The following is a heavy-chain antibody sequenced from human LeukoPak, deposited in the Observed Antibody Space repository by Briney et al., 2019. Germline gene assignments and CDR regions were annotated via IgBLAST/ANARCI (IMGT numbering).Heavy chain of an antibody. CDR1: GGSFSSYY. Sequence: SETLSLTCDVYGGSFSSYYWSWIRQPPGKGLEWIGYIYYSGSTNYNPSLKSRVTISVDTSKNQFSLKLSSVTAADTAVYYCARASSGSYYRWFDPWGQGTLVTVSS. CDR3: ARASSGSYYRWFDP. J-gene: IGHJ5*02. D-gene: IGHD3-10*01. V-gene: IGHV4-59*01. CDR2: IYYSGST.